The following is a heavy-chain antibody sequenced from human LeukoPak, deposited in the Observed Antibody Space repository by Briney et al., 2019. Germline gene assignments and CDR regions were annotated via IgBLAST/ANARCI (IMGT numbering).Heavy chain of an antibody. J-gene: IGHJ3*02. CDR3: ARVVTTNDAFDI. D-gene: IGHD4-17*01. CDR1: GFTFSSYE. CDR2: ISSSGSTI. V-gene: IGHV3-48*03. Sequence: PGGSLRLSCAASGFTFSSYEMNWVRQAPGKGLEWVSYISSSGSTIYYADSVKGRFTISRDNAKNSLYLQMSSLRAEDTAVYYCARVVTTNDAFDIWGQGTMVTVSS.